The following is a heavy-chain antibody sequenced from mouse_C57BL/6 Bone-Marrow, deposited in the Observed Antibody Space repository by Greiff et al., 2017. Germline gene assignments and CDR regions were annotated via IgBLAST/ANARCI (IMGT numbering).Heavy chain of an antibody. CDR3: ARITTVVVPMDD. CDR1: GFPFSSYG. V-gene: IGHV5-6*01. CDR2: ISRCGSYP. D-gene: IGHD1-1*01. Sequence: EVKLVESGGDLVKPGGSLKLSCAASGFPFSSYGMSWVRPTPDKRLEWVATISRCGSYPYSPDSVKGRVTNSRDNAKNTLYLQMSSLKSEDTAMYYCARITTVVVPMDDWGKGTSVTVSS. J-gene: IGHJ4*01.